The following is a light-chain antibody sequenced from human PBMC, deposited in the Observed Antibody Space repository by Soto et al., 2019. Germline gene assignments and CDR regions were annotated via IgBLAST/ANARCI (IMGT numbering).Light chain of an antibody. CDR1: SSDIGDYNY. CDR2: DVS. Sequence: QSALTQPASVSGSPGQSITISCVGTSSDIGDYNYVSWYQQHPGKVPKVIIYDVSSRPSGVSYRFSATKSGNTASLTISGRQAEDEADYYCCSYTRSGTLIFGTGTKLTVL. J-gene: IGLJ1*01. V-gene: IGLV2-14*01. CDR3: CSYTRSGTLI.